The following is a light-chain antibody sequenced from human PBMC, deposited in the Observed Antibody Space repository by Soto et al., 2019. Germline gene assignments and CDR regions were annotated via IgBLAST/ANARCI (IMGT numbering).Light chain of an antibody. V-gene: IGLV7-46*01. CDR3: LLFHGSASV. CDR1: TGPVTSGHF. Sequence: QAVVTQEPSLTVSPGGTVTLTCGSSTGPVTSGHFPYWLQQKPGQAPRTLIYDTHNKHSWTPARSSGSLLGGKAALTLSGAQAEDEAEYYCLLFHGSASVFGGGTKVTVL. J-gene: IGLJ2*01. CDR2: DTH.